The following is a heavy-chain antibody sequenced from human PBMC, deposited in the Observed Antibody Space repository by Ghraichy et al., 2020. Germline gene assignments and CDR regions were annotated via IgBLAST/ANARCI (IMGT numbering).Heavy chain of an antibody. CDR3: ARDPTTGFWKSSQFHFDY. CDR2: ISSSGTYT. J-gene: IGHJ4*02. V-gene: IGHV3-21*01. D-gene: IGHD1-1*01. Sequence: GGSLRLSCAASGFSFSISSMNWVRQAPGKGLEWVSSISSSGTYTYYADSVKGRFSISRDNAKNSVYLQMHSLRVEDTAVYYCARDPTTGFWKSSQFHFDYWGQGGLVTVSS. CDR1: GFSFSISS.